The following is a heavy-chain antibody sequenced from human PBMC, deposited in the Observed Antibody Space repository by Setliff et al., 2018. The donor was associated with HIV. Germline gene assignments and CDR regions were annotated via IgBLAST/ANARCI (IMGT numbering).Heavy chain of an antibody. CDR1: GFNFRGYN. J-gene: IGHJ4*02. CDR2: ISTSSTYT. Sequence: GGSLRLSCAVSGFNFRGYNMNWVRQAPGKGLEWVSSISTSSTYTYYADSVKGRFTISRDNAKNALYLQMNSLRAEDTAVYYCAAHRVGQRPWLSDFWGQGTLVTVSS. V-gene: IGHV3-21*01. D-gene: IGHD5-12*01. CDR3: AAHRVGQRPWLSDF.